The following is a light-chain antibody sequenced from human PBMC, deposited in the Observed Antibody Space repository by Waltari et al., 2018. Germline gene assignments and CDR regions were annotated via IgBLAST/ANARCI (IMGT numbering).Light chain of an antibody. V-gene: IGKV1-17*01. CDR3: LQHTNYPFT. CDR2: GAS. Sequence: DIQMTQSPSSLSASIGDRVTITCRASQDIRNDLGWVQQKPGEAPRRLIYGASTLQTGVPSRFSGSGSGTDFTLTIASLQPEDFATYYCLQHTNYPFTFGPGTKVDVK. CDR1: QDIRND. J-gene: IGKJ3*01.